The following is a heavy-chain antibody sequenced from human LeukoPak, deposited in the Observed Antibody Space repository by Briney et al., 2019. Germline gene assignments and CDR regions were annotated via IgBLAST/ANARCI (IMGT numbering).Heavy chain of an antibody. CDR2: INHSGST. V-gene: IGHV4-34*01. J-gene: IGHJ3*02. Sequence: PSETLSLTCAVYGGSFSGYYWSWIRQPPGKGLEWIGEINHSGSTNYNPSLESRVTISVDTSRNQFSLKLSSVTAADTAVYYCARGREGNAFDIWGQGTMVTVSS. CDR1: GGSFSGYY. CDR3: ARGREGNAFDI.